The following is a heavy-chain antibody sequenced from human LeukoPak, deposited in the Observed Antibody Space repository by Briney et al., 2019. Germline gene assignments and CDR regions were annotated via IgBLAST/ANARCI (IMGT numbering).Heavy chain of an antibody. CDR1: GGSLSSGGYY. Sequence: PSQTLSLTCTVSGGSLSSGGYYWSWIRQHPGTGLEWIGYIYYSGSTYYNPSLKSRVTISVDTSKNQFSLKLSSVTAADTAVYYCARDHSGGSGGNWFDPWGQGTLVTVSS. V-gene: IGHV4-31*03. CDR2: IYYSGST. J-gene: IGHJ5*02. CDR3: ARDHSGGSGGNWFDP. D-gene: IGHD3-10*01.